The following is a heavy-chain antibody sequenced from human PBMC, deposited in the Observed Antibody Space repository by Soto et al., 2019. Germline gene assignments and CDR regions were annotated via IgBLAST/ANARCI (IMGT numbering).Heavy chain of an antibody. CDR1: GYTFTGYY. J-gene: IGHJ4*02. Sequence: ASVKVSCKASGYTFTGYYMHWVRQAPGQGLEWMGWINPNSGGTNYAQKFQGWVTMTRDTSISTAYMELSRLRSDDTAVYYCARGKDYYDSSGYSLHFDYWGQGTLVTSPQ. D-gene: IGHD3-22*01. CDR2: INPNSGGT. V-gene: IGHV1-2*04. CDR3: ARGKDYYDSSGYSLHFDY.